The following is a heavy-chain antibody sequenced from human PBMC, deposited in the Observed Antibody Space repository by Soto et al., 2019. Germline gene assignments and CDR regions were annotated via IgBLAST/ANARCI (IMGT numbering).Heavy chain of an antibody. CDR3: ARCIQGDYYYGMDV. CDR1: GYTFYSHS. J-gene: IGHJ6*02. D-gene: IGHD5-18*01. V-gene: IGHV1-18*01. Sequence: ASVKVSCKASGYTFYSHSISWVRQAPGQGLEWMGRINADYGDTQYSQKFRGRVTMTTDTSTTTVYMELTNLRSDDTAVYYCARCIQGDYYYGMDVWGQGTTVTVSS. CDR2: INADYGDT.